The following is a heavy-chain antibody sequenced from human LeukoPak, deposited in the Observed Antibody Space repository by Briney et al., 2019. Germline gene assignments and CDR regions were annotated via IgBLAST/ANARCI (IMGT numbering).Heavy chain of an antibody. D-gene: IGHD4-17*01. J-gene: IGHJ5*02. V-gene: IGHV3-43*02. CDR3: AKTWSRMTTDPRDWFDP. Sequence: GGSLRLSCAASGFTFDDYAMHWVRQAPGKGLEWVSLISGDGGGTYYADSVKGRFTISRDNSKNSLFLQMNSLRTEDTAFYYCAKTWSRMTTDPRDWFDPWGQGTLVTVST. CDR1: GFTFDDYA. CDR2: ISGDGGGT.